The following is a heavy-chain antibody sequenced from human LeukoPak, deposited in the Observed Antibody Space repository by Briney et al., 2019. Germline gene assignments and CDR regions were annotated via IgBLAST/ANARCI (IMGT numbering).Heavy chain of an antibody. CDR2: VYHKGNT. V-gene: IGHV4-39*01. Sequence: SETLSLTCTISGGSISGTYYYWGWVRQPPGKGLEWIGNVYHKGNTYYNPSLKSRVTISEDTSNNQFSLKLSSVTAADTAVYFCARIDSTGWYVNSWGQGTLVTVSS. CDR1: GGSISGTYYY. CDR3: ARIDSTGWYVNS. D-gene: IGHD6-19*01. J-gene: IGHJ4*02.